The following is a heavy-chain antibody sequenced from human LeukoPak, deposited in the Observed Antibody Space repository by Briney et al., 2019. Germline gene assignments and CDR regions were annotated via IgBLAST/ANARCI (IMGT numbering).Heavy chain of an antibody. D-gene: IGHD3-22*01. CDR3: ARQRLNYYDSSGPFDY. Sequence: PGGSLRLSCAASGFTFSRYWMSWVRQAPGKGLEWVANIKQDGSEKYYVDSVKGRFTISRDNAKNSLYLQMNSLRAEDTAVYYCARQRLNYYDSSGPFDYWGQGTLVTVSS. V-gene: IGHV3-7*01. CDR1: GFTFSRYW. J-gene: IGHJ4*02. CDR2: IKQDGSEK.